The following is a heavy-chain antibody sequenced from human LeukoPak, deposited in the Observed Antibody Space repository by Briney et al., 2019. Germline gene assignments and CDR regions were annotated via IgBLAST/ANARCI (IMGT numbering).Heavy chain of an antibody. Sequence: PSETLSLTCIVAGGSISSISSNNYHWGWIRQPPGKGLEWIGSIYYSGSTYYNPSLKSRVTISVDTSKNQFSLKLSSVTAADTALYYCAREMGVVTAHGIDVWGQGTTVTVSS. CDR3: AREMGVVTAHGIDV. V-gene: IGHV4-39*02. J-gene: IGHJ6*02. CDR1: GGSISSISSNNYH. D-gene: IGHD4-23*01. CDR2: IYYSGST.